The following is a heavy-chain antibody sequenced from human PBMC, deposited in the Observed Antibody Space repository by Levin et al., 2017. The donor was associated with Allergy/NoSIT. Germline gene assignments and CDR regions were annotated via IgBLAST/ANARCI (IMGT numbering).Heavy chain of an antibody. D-gene: IGHD3-22*01. J-gene: IGHJ4*02. Sequence: PSETLSLTCAVYGGSFSGYYWSWIRQPPGKGLEWIGEINHSGSTNYNPSLKSRVTISVDTSKNQFSLKLSSVTAADTAVYYCARVRIGYYYDSSGYHYWGQGTLVTVSS. CDR3: ARVRIGYYYDSSGYHY. V-gene: IGHV4-34*01. CDR1: GGSFSGYY. CDR2: INHSGST.